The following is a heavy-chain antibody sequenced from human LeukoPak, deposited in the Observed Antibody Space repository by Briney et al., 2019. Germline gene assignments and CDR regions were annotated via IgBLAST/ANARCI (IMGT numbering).Heavy chain of an antibody. CDR2: IYHSGST. D-gene: IGHD1-1*01. CDR3: ARGTGYEVNY. CDR1: GGSISSGGYS. V-gene: IGHV4-30-2*01. Sequence: PSETLSLTCTVSGGSISSGGYSWSWIRQPPGKGLEWIGYIYHSGSTYYNPSLKSRVTISVDRSKNQFFLKLSSVTAADTAVYYCARGTGYEVNYWGQGTLVTVSS. J-gene: IGHJ4*02.